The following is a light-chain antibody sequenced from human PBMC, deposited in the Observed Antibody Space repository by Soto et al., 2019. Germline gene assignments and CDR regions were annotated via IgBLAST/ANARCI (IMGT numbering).Light chain of an antibody. J-gene: IGKJ1*01. CDR1: QSISNW. Sequence: IQMTQSPSTLSASVGDRVTITCRASQSISNWLAWYQQKSGKAPKLLIYDASSLESGVPSRFSGSGSETEFTLTISSLQPDDFATFYCQQYNSSPWTFGQGTKVDIK. V-gene: IGKV1-5*01. CDR3: QQYNSSPWT. CDR2: DAS.